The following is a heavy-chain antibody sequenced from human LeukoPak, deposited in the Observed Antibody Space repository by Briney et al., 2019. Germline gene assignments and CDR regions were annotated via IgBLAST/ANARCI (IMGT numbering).Heavy chain of an antibody. CDR1: GFTFDEYT. CDR2: IGWDSESK. Sequence: PGGSLRLSCAASGFTFDEYTMHWVRQVPGKGLEWVSVIGWDSESKYYLGSVKGRFTISRDNSKNSLYLQMNSLRTEDTAFYYCAKDRSRSYSSFDAWGQGTLVAVSS. CDR3: AKDRSRSYSSFDA. J-gene: IGHJ4*02. V-gene: IGHV3-43*01. D-gene: IGHD6-19*01.